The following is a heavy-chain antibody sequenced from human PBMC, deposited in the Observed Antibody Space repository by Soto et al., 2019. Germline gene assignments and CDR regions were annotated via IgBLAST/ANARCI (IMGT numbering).Heavy chain of an antibody. D-gene: IGHD3-10*01. CDR1: GGSFSGYY. CDR2: INHSGST. CDR3: ARFYYYGSGSYGMDG. V-gene: IGHV4-34*01. J-gene: IGHJ6*02. Sequence: SETLSLTCAVYGGSFSGYYWSWIRQPPGKGLEWIGEINHSGSTNYNPSLKSRVTISVDTSKSQFSLKLSSVTAADTAVYYCARFYYYGSGSYGMDGWGQGTMVTVSS.